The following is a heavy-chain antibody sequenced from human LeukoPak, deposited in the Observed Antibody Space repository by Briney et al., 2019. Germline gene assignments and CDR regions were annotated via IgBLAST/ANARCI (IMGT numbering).Heavy chain of an antibody. CDR3: VKDPRDTYGTNWFVS. CDR1: GFSFGNYA. Sequence: GGSLRLSCVASGFSFGNYAMSWVRQAPGKGLQWVSQISGTGGATWYAGFARDHFTISRDNSKKTLYLQMSGLRVEDTAMYYCVKDPRDTYGTNWFVSWGQGTLLIVSS. V-gene: IGHV3-23*01. D-gene: IGHD2-21*01. CDR2: ISGTGGAT. J-gene: IGHJ5*01.